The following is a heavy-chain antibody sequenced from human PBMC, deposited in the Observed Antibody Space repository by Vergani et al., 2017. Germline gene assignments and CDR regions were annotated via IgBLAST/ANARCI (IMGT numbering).Heavy chain of an antibody. V-gene: IGHV4-59*02. CDR1: CASVNSYY. CDR2: VSFRGDT. D-gene: IGHD3-10*01. Sequence: QVKLQESGPGLVKPSETLSLTCTVSCASVNSYYWSWIRQPPGKGLEWRGYVSFRGDTLYDPSVKGRMTISLNTSSNQFSLYLTSVTAADTAVYYCARARIDYGAGSPDYWGQGTLVTVSS. J-gene: IGHJ4*02. CDR3: ARARIDYGAGSPDY.